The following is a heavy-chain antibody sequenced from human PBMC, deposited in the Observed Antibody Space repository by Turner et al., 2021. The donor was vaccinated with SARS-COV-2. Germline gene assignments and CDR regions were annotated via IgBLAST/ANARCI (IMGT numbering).Heavy chain of an antibody. CDR3: SKEALNGYNSH. Sequence: EVQLVESGGGLVQHGRSLRLSCADSGFKFDDYAMHWGRQAPGMGLEWVSGISWNSASMDYADSVKGRFTISRDNAKNSLYLQMNSLRAEDSALYYCSKEALNGYNSHWGRGTLVTVSS. J-gene: IGHJ4*02. D-gene: IGHD5-12*01. CDR2: ISWNSASM. V-gene: IGHV3-9*01. CDR1: GFKFDDYA.